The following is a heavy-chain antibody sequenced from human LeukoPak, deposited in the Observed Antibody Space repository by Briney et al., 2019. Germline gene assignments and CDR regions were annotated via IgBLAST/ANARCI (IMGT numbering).Heavy chain of an antibody. J-gene: IGHJ5*02. Sequence: SVKVSCKASEGTFSSYAISWVRQAPGQGLEWMGGIIPIFGTANYAQKFQGRVTITTDESTSTAYMELSSLRSEDTAVYYCARGGAPEWGYSYGYNEDWFDPWGQGTLVNVSS. D-gene: IGHD5-18*01. V-gene: IGHV1-69*05. CDR1: EGTFSSYA. CDR3: ARGGAPEWGYSYGYNEDWFDP. CDR2: IIPIFGTA.